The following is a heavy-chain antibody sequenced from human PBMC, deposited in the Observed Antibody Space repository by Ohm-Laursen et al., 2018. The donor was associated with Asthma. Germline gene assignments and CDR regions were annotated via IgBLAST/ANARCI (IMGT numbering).Heavy chain of an antibody. J-gene: IGHJ6*02. D-gene: IGHD3-16*01. CDR3: VKNDEYDYVWGPMDV. CDR1: GFTFSSYA. Sequence: SLRLSCTASGFTFSSYAMHWVRQAPGKGLEYVSAISSNGGSTYYADSVKGRFTISRDNSKNTLYLQMSSLRAEDTAVYYCVKNDEYDYVWGPMDVWGQGTTVTGSS. V-gene: IGHV3-64D*08. CDR2: ISSNGGST.